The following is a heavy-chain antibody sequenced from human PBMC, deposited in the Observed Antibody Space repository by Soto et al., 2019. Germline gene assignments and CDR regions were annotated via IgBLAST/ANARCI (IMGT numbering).Heavy chain of an antibody. D-gene: IGHD3-9*01. Sequence: PGGSLRLSCAASGFTFSGSAMHWVRQASGKGLEWVGRIRSKANSYATAYAASVKGRFTISRDDSKNTAYLQMNSLKTEDTAVYYCTSRGILTGSTYGMDVWGQGTTVTVSS. V-gene: IGHV3-73*01. J-gene: IGHJ6*02. CDR3: TSRGILTGSTYGMDV. CDR1: GFTFSGSA. CDR2: IRSKANSYAT.